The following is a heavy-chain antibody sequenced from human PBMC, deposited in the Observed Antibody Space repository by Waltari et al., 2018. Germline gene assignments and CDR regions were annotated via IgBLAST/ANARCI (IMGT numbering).Heavy chain of an antibody. Sequence: EVQLVESGGGLVQPGGSLRLSCAVSGFTLSNYWMGWVRQAPGKGLEWVAGIKEDGGRKDYVDSVKGRFTISRDNAKSTLYLQMNSLRAEDTAVFYCVRNRGWQQFGFWGQGTLVTVSS. J-gene: IGHJ4*02. CDR1: GFTLSNYW. V-gene: IGHV3-7*01. D-gene: IGHD3-16*01. CDR3: VRNRGWQQFGF. CDR2: IKEDGGRK.